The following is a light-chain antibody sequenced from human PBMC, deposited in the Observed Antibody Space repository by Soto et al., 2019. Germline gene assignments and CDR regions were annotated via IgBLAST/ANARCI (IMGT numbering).Light chain of an antibody. V-gene: IGKV1-39*01. J-gene: IGKJ2*01. CDR1: QSISSY. CDR2: AAS. CDR3: QQSYSTPRT. Sequence: DIQMTQSPSSLSASVGDRVTITCRASQSISSYINWYQQKPGKAPNLLIYAASSLQGGVPSRFSGSGSGTDFTLTISSLQPEDFATYYCQQSYSTPRTFGQGTKLEIK.